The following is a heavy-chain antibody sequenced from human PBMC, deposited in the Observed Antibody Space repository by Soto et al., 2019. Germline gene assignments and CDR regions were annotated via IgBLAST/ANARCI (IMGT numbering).Heavy chain of an antibody. D-gene: IGHD3-10*01. CDR1: GYTFTSYA. J-gene: IGHJ4*02. CDR2: INAGNGNT. V-gene: IGHV1-3*01. Sequence: QVQLVQSGAEVKKPGASVKVSCKASGYTFTSYAMHWVRQAPGQRLEWMGWINAGNGNTKYSQKFQGRVTITRDTSANTAYMELSSLRSEDTAVYYCAAMVRGVNYFDYWGQGTLVTVSS. CDR3: AAMVRGVNYFDY.